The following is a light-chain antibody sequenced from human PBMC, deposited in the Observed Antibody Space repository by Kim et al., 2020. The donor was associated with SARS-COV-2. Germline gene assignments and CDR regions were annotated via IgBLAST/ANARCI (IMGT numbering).Light chain of an antibody. CDR2: KDT. CDR1: KLGDKY. V-gene: IGLV3-1*01. Sequence: VSPGQTASIPCSGDKLGDKYACWYQRKPGQSPVPVIYKDTKRPSGIPERFSGSNSGNTATLTISGTQAMDEADYYCQAWDTTTAWVFGGGTQLTVL. J-gene: IGLJ3*02. CDR3: QAWDTTTAWV.